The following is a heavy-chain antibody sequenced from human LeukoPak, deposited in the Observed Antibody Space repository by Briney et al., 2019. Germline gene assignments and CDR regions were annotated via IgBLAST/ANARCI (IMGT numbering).Heavy chain of an antibody. J-gene: IGHJ6*02. Sequence: GGSLRLSCAASGFTFSSYSMNWVRQAPGKGLEWVSSISSSSSYIYYADSVKGRFTISRDNAKSSLYLQMNSLRAEDTAVYYCAREGPDIVVVPAARACGMDVWGQGTTVTVSS. D-gene: IGHD2-2*01. CDR1: GFTFSSYS. V-gene: IGHV3-21*01. CDR2: ISSSSSYI. CDR3: AREGPDIVVVPAARACGMDV.